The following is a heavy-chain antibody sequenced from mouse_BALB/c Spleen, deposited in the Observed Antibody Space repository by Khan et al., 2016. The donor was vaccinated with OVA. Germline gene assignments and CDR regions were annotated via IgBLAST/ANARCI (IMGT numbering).Heavy chain of an antibody. D-gene: IGHD1-1*01. CDR1: GYSFTSDDV. J-gene: IGHJ2*01. V-gene: IGHV3-2*02. CDR2: RSYGGST. Sequence: EVQLVESGPGLLKPSKSLSLTCTASGYSFTSDDVWYCLRNFQGKQLEWMAFRSYGGSTSYPPSLRRRISITRDTSKNPFFLQLNSVATEDTAAYCFGSGRLLLRYPCVVDYWGQGTTRTGS. CDR3: GSGRLLLRYPCVVDY.